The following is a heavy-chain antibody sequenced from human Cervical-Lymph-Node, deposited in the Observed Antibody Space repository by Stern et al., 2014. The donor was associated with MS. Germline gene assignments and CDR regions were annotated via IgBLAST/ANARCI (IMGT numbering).Heavy chain of an antibody. CDR2: IIPMFGSA. J-gene: IGHJ4*02. CDR3: ANSDMGYTYGRHDY. CDR1: GGTFNNHV. V-gene: IGHV1-69*06. Sequence: VQLVQSGAEVKKPGASVKVSCKASGGTFNNHVLSWVRQARGQGLEWMGGIIPMFGSANYSRKFQGRVTIPADKSTSTVHMVLTRLTYEDTAIYYCANSDMGYTYGRHDYWGQGTLVTVS. D-gene: IGHD5-12*01.